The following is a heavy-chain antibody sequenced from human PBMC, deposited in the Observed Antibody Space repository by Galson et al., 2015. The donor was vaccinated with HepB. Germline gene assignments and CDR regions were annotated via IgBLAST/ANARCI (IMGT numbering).Heavy chain of an antibody. J-gene: IGHJ4*02. V-gene: IGHV3-21*01. Sequence: SLRLSCAASGFTFSSYNMNWVRQAPGKGLEWVSSISSSTTYIYYADSLKGRFIISRENAKNSLHLQMNSLRDEATAVYYCARDREYLCITMVRGALDHRGQGTLVTVS. D-gene: IGHD3-10*01. CDR1: GFTFSSYN. CDR2: ISSSTTYI. CDR3: ARDREYLCITMVRGALDH.